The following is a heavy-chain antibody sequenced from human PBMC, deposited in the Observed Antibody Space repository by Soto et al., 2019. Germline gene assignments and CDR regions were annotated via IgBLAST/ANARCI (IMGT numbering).Heavy chain of an antibody. CDR3: ATGMGIAAAGGL. J-gene: IGHJ2*01. V-gene: IGHV3-74*01. CDR2: INSDGSTT. CDR1: GFTFSNYW. Sequence: GGSLRLSCAASGFTFSNYWMHWVRQAPGKGLVWVSRINSDGSTTSYADSVKGRFTISRDNAKNTLYLQMNSLRAEDTAVYYCATGMGIAAAGGLWGRGTLVTVSS. D-gene: IGHD6-13*01.